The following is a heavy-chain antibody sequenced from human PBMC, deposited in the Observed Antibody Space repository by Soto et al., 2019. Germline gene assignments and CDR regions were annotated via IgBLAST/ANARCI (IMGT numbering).Heavy chain of an antibody. CDR3: ARVGALGGEGDWLGMDV. V-gene: IGHV1-2*04. Sequence: ASVKVSCKASGYTFTGYYMHWVRQAPGQGLEWMGWINPNSGGTNYAQKFQGWVTMTRDTSISTAYMELSRLRSDDTAVYYCARVGALGGEGDWLGMDVWGQGTTVTVSS. CDR1: GYTFTGYY. CDR2: INPNSGGT. J-gene: IGHJ6*02. D-gene: IGHD3-16*01.